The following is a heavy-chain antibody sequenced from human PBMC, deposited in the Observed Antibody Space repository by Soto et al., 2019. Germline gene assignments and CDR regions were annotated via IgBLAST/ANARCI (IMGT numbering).Heavy chain of an antibody. D-gene: IGHD6-6*01. CDR3: ASPAARYNWFDP. Sequence: QVQLQQWGAGLLKPSETLSLTCAVYGGSFSGYYWSWIRQPPGKGLEWIGEINHSGSTNYNPSLKSRVTISVDTSKNQFSLKLSSVTAADTAVYYCASPAARYNWFDPWGQGTLVTVSS. CDR2: INHSGST. V-gene: IGHV4-34*01. CDR1: GGSFSGYY. J-gene: IGHJ5*02.